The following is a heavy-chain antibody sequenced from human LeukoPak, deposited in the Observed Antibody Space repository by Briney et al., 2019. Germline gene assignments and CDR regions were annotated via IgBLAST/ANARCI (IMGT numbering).Heavy chain of an antibody. CDR2: IKQDGSVK. Sequence: GGSLRLSCAASAFTFTTYWISWVRQAPGRGLEWVANIKQDGSVKYYVDSAKGRFTISRDNAKNSVYLEMSSLRADDTAVYYCARASRDISGYRNYLDNWGQGTLVTVSS. CDR3: ARASRDISGYRNYLDN. J-gene: IGHJ4*02. D-gene: IGHD3-22*01. V-gene: IGHV3-7*03. CDR1: AFTFTTYW.